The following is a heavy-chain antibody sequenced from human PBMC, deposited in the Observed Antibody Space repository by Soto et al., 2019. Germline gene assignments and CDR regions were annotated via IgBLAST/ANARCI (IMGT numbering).Heavy chain of an antibody. J-gene: IGHJ4*02. Sequence: QLQLQESGPGLVKPSETLSLTCTVSGGSISSSSYYWGWIRQPPGKGLEWIGSIYYSGSTYYNPSLKSRVTISVDTSKNQFSLKLSSVTAADTAVYYCARHSDIVVVPAAIDYWGQGTLVTVSS. V-gene: IGHV4-39*01. CDR2: IYYSGST. CDR1: GGSISSSSYY. D-gene: IGHD2-2*02. CDR3: ARHSDIVVVPAAIDY.